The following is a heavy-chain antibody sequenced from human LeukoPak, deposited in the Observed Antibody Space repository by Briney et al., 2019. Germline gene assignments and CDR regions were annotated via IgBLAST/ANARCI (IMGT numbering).Heavy chain of an antibody. CDR1: GFTFSTYN. Sequence: GGSLRLSCAASGFTFSTYNMNWVSQAPGKGLEWVSYITSSGAIYYADSVKGRFTISRDNAKNSLYLQMNSLRDEDTAVYYCARGPLGWSDYWGQGTLVTVSS. D-gene: IGHD1-26*01. J-gene: IGHJ4*02. CDR2: ITSSGAI. CDR3: ARGPLGWSDY. V-gene: IGHV3-48*02.